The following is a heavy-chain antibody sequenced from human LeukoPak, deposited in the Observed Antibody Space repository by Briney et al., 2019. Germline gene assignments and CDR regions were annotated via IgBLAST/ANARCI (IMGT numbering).Heavy chain of an antibody. Sequence: SETLSLTCTVSGGSISSDDYYWSWIRQPPGRGLEWIGFIYYSGSTYYKPSLKSRVTISMDTSKNQFSLRLSSVTAADTAVYYFVRCLPPGWFDPWGQGTLVTVSS. D-gene: IGHD5/OR15-5a*01. CDR3: VRCLPPGWFDP. J-gene: IGHJ5*02. CDR2: IYYSGST. CDR1: GGSISSDDYY. V-gene: IGHV4-30-4*08.